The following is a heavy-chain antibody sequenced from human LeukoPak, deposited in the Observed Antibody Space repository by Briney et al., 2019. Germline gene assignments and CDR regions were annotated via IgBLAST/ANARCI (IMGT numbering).Heavy chain of an antibody. CDR2: IYPSDSDT. Sequence: KAGESLKISCNSYGYSFNTYWIAWVRQMPGKGLEWMGIIYPSDSDTRYSPSFQGQVTISADKSVSTAYLQWSSLKTSDTAIYYCARLHSYYFDFWGQGTLVTVSS. J-gene: IGHJ4*02. CDR3: ARLHSYYFDF. D-gene: IGHD3-3*02. CDR1: GYSFNTYW. V-gene: IGHV5-51*01.